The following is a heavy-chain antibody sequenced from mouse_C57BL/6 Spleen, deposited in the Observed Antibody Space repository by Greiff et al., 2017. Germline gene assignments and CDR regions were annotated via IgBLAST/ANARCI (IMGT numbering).Heavy chain of an antibody. V-gene: IGHV5-17*01. CDR3: ATLYDYDGYYYAMDY. CDR1: GFTFSDYG. J-gene: IGHJ4*01. CDR2: ISSGSSTI. Sequence: EVKVEESGGGLVKPGGSLKLSCAASGFTFSDYGMHWVRQAPEQGLEWVAYISSGSSTIYYADTVKGRFPISRDTAKNTLFLQMTSLRSEDTAMYYCATLYDYDGYYYAMDYWGQGTSVTVSS. D-gene: IGHD2-4*01.